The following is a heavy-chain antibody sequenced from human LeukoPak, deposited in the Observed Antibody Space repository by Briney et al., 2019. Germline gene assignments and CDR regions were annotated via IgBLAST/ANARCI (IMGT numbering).Heavy chain of an antibody. J-gene: IGHJ3*02. CDR2: LNKDGSDR. CDR1: GFTFRTHW. D-gene: IGHD3-22*01. CDR3: ARACYYDSSGYCHDAFDI. Sequence: PGGSLRLSCAAYGFTFRTHWMSWVRQAPGRGLEGWANLNKDGSDRYYVDSVKGRFTISRDNAKNSLYLQMNNLRAEDTAVYYCARACYYDSSGYCHDAFDIWGQGTMVTVSS. V-gene: IGHV3-7*01.